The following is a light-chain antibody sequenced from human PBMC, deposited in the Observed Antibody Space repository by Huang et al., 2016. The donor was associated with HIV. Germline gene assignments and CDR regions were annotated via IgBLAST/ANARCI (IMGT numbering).Light chain of an antibody. CDR2: DVA. CDR1: QSVTDY. CDR3: QQRANWPPLT. V-gene: IGKV3-11*01. Sequence: EIVLTQSPATLSLSPGERATLSCRASQSVTDYLAWYQQKPGQAPRLLIYDVANRATCVPARFSGSGSGTDFTLTISSLEPEDFAVYYCQQRANWPPLTFGGGTKVEIK. J-gene: IGKJ4*01.